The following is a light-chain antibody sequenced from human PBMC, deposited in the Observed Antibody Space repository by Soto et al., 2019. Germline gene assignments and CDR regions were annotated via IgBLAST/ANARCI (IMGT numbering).Light chain of an antibody. Sequence: EIVMTQSPATLSVSPGERATLSCRASHSVSSSLAWYQQIPGQAPRLLIYGASTRATGIPARLSGSGSGTEFTLTISSLQSEDSAVYYCQQYGDWPPWTFGQGTKVEI. CDR2: GAS. CDR1: HSVSSS. V-gene: IGKV3-15*01. J-gene: IGKJ1*01. CDR3: QQYGDWPPWT.